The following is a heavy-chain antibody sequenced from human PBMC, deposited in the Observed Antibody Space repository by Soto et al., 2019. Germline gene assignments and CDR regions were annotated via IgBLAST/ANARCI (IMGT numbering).Heavy chain of an antibody. D-gene: IGHD4-17*01. CDR3: AREQHLYGDYDTREEKPFDY. CDR2: IIPIFGTA. V-gene: IGHV1-69*13. Sequence: SVKVSCKSSGGTFSSYAIIWVRQAPGQGLEWMGGIIPIFGTANYAQKFQGRVTITADESTSTAYMELSSLRSEDTAVYYCAREQHLYGDYDTREEKPFDYWGQGTLVNV. CDR1: GGTFSSYA. J-gene: IGHJ4*02.